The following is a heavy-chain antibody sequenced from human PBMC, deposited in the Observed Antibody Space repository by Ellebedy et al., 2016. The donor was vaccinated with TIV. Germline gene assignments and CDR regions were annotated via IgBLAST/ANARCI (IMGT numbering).Heavy chain of an antibody. Sequence: GESLKISCSGSGFIFSNYSMNWVRQAPGKGLEWVASITASSSHMFYADSVKGRFTISRDNAKNSLYLQMNSLYCSRCIAAVMYWGQGTLVTVS. CDR3: Y. CDR2: ITASSSHM. D-gene: IGHD6-13*01. J-gene: IGHJ4*02. CDR1: GFIFSNYS. V-gene: IGHV3-21*01.